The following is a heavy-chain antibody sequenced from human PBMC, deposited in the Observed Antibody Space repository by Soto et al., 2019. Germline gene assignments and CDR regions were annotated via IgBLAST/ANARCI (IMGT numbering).Heavy chain of an antibody. D-gene: IGHD2-2*01. V-gene: IGHV3-49*03. Sequence: GGSLRLSCTASGFTFGDYAMSWFRQAPGKGLEWVGFIRSKAYGGTTEYAASVKGRFTISRGDSKSIAYLQMNSLKTEDTAVYYCTRDQLGYCSSTSCLVWGQGTLVTVSS. CDR1: GFTFGDYA. CDR3: TRDQLGYCSSTSCLV. CDR2: IRSKAYGGTT. J-gene: IGHJ4*02.